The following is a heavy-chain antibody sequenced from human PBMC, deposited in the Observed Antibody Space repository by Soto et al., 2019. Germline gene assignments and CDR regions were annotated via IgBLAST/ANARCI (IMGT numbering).Heavy chain of an antibody. D-gene: IGHD2-2*01. CDR1: GFTFDDYA. CDR2: ISWNSGSI. V-gene: IGHV3-9*01. J-gene: IGHJ5*02. Sequence: EVQLVESGGGLVQPGRSLRLSCAASGFTFDDYAMHWVRQAPGKGLEWVSGISWNSGSIGYADSVKGRFTISRDNAKTSLYLQMNSLRAEDTALYYCAKDGVGGVPAAMWYNWFDPWGQGTLVTVSS. CDR3: AKDGVGGVPAAMWYNWFDP.